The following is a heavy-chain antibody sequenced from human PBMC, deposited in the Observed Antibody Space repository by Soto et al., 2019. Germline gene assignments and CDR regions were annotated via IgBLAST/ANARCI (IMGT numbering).Heavy chain of an antibody. CDR1: GVTFDDYA. J-gene: IGHJ6*03. Sequence: PGGSLRLSCAASGVTFDDYAMHWVRQAPGKGLEWVSGISWNSGSIGYADSVKGRFTISRDNAKNSLYLQMNSLRAEDTALYYCAKSILTGIYDYYYYYMDVWGKGTTVTVSS. D-gene: IGHD3-9*01. V-gene: IGHV3-9*01. CDR3: AKSILTGIYDYYYYYMDV. CDR2: ISWNSGSI.